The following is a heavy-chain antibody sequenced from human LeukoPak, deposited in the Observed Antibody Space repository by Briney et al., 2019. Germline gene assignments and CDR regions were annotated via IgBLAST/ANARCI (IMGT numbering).Heavy chain of an antibody. Sequence: TGGSLRLSCAASGFTFSSYSMNWVRQAPGKGLEWVSSISSSSSYIYYADSVKGRFTISRDNAKNSLYLQMNSLRAEDTAVYYCARLHSSGWSNFDYWGQGTLVTVSS. CDR3: ARLHSSGWSNFDY. D-gene: IGHD6-19*01. CDR1: GFTFSSYS. V-gene: IGHV3-21*01. CDR2: ISSSSSYI. J-gene: IGHJ4*02.